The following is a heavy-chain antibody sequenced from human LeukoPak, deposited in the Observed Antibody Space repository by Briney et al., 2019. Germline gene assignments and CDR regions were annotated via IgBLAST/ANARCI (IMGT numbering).Heavy chain of an antibody. CDR2: ISAYNGNT. CDR1: GGTFSTYA. Sequence: ASVKVSCKASGGTFSTYAMSWVRQAPGQGLEWMGWISAYNGNTNYAQKLQGRVTMTTDTSTSTAYMELRSLRSDDTAVYYCASFLEWLYDAFDIWGQGTMVTVSS. D-gene: IGHD3-3*01. J-gene: IGHJ3*02. V-gene: IGHV1-18*01. CDR3: ASFLEWLYDAFDI.